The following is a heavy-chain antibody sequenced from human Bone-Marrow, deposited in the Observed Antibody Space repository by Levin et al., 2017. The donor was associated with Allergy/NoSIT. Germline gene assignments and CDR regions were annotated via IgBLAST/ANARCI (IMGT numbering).Heavy chain of an antibody. CDR3: ASEGDSSDNDAFDI. CDR2: INPNSGGT. J-gene: IGHJ3*02. Sequence: GESLKISCKASGYTFTGYYMHWVRQAPGQGLEWMGWINPNSGGTNYAQKFQGRVTMTRDTSISTAYMELSRLRSDDTAVYYCASEGDSSDNDAFDIWGQGTMVTVSS. D-gene: IGHD3-22*01. CDR1: GYTFTGYY. V-gene: IGHV1-2*02.